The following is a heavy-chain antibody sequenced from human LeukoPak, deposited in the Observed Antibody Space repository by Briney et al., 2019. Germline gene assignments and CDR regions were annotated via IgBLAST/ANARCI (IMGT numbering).Heavy chain of an antibody. J-gene: IGHJ5*02. CDR2: IYYSGGT. CDR1: GGSISSYY. D-gene: IGHD1-26*01. CDR3: ASGKLLYNWFDP. V-gene: IGHV4-59*12. Sequence: PSETLSLTCTVSGGSISSYYWNWIRQPPGKGLEWIGYIYYSGGTNYNPSLKSRVTISVDTSKNQFSLKLSSVTAADTAVYYCASGKLLYNWFDPWGQGTLVTVSS.